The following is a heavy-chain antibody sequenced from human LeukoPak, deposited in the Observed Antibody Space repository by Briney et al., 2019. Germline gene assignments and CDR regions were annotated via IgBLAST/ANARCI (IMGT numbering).Heavy chain of an antibody. CDR2: INSDESST. D-gene: IGHD4-17*01. Sequence: GGSLRLSCAASGFTFSSYWMHWVRQAPGKGLVWVSRINSDESSTSYANSVKGRFTISRDNAKDTLYLQMNSLRAEDTAVYYCASYGDYLYYWGQGTLVTVSS. CDR1: GFTFSSYW. J-gene: IGHJ4*02. CDR3: ASYGDYLYY. V-gene: IGHV3-74*01.